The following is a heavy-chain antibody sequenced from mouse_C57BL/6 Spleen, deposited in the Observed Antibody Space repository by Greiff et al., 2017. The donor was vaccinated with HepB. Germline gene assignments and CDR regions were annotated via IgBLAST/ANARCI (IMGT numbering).Heavy chain of an antibody. CDR1: GYTFTTYP. CDR2: FHPYNDDT. J-gene: IGHJ1*03. Sequence: QVQLQQSGAELVKPGASVKMSCKASGYTFTTYPIEWMKQNHGKSLEWIGNFHPYNDDTKYNEKFKGKATLTVEKSSSTVYLEHSRLTSDDSAVYYCARGGYDVGSLWYFDVWGTGTTVTVSS. CDR3: ARGGYDVGSLWYFDV. D-gene: IGHD2-2*01. V-gene: IGHV1-47*01.